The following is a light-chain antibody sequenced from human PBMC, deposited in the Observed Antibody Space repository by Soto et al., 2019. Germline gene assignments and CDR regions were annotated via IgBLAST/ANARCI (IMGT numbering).Light chain of an antibody. CDR1: QSISNW. CDR3: QQYKSYSEA. V-gene: IGKV1-5*03. Sequence: DIQMTQSPATLSASVGDSVTITCRASQSISNWLAWYQLKPGKAPKLLIHEASNLQSGVPSTFSGSGSGTDFTLTITSLQPEDFATYYCQQYKSYSEAFGQGTKVELK. CDR2: EAS. J-gene: IGKJ1*01.